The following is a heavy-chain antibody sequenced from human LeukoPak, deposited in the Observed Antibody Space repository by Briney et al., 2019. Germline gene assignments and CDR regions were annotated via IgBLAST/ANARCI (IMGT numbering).Heavy chain of an antibody. CDR3: AKHYDSSGYYPFDY. Sequence: GGSLRLSCAASGFTVSSTYMSWVRQAPGKGLEWVSAISGSGASTYYADSVKGRFTISRDNSKNTLHLQMNSLRVEDTAVYYCAKHYDSSGYYPFDYWGQGTLVTVSS. V-gene: IGHV3-23*01. J-gene: IGHJ4*02. CDR2: ISGSGAST. D-gene: IGHD3-22*01. CDR1: GFTVSSTY.